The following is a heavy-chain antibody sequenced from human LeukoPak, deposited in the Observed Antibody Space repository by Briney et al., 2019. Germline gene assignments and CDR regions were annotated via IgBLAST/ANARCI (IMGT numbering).Heavy chain of an antibody. CDR3: ARVSRYSSGRNYFDY. Sequence: SETLSLTCAVYGGSFSGYYWSWIRQPPGKGLEWIGEINHSGSTNHNPSLKSRVTISVDTSKNQFSLKLSSVTAADTAVYYCARVSRYSSGRNYFDYWGQGTLVTVSS. V-gene: IGHV4-34*01. J-gene: IGHJ4*02. CDR1: GGSFSGYY. CDR2: INHSGST. D-gene: IGHD6-19*01.